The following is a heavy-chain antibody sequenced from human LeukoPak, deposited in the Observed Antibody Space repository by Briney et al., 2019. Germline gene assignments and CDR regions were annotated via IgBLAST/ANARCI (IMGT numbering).Heavy chain of an antibody. CDR1: GFTFSSYA. V-gene: IGHV3-23*01. CDR2: ISGSGGST. D-gene: IGHD3-10*01. Sequence: GGSLRLSCAASGFTFSSYAMSWVRQAPGKGLEWVSAISGSGGSTYYADSVKGRFTISRDNSKNTLYLQMNSLRAEDTAVYYCAMSTYYHGSGSYYNSYAFDIWGQGTMVTVSS. CDR3: AMSTYYHGSGSYYNSYAFDI. J-gene: IGHJ3*02.